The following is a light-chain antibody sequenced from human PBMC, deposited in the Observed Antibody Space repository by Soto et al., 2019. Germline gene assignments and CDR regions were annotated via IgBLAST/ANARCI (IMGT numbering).Light chain of an antibody. J-gene: IGKJ2*01. CDR3: QQYDIWPPYT. V-gene: IGKV3-15*01. CDR2: GAS. CDR1: ESVSNN. Sequence: SFRASESVSNNLAWYQQKAGQAPRLLIYGASTRSTGIPARFSGSGSGTEFTVTISSLQSEDFAIYYCQQYDIWPPYTFGQGTKVDIK.